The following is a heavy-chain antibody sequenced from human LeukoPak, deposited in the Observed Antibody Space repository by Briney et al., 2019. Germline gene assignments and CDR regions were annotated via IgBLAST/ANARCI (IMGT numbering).Heavy chain of an antibody. J-gene: IGHJ5*02. CDR3: ARERTAKYCGGDCYSAGWFDP. D-gene: IGHD2-21*01. CDR1: EISFSSSW. Sequence: GGSLRLSCAASEISFSSSWMHWVRQAPEKGLEWVSVIYSGGSTYYADSVKGRFTISRDNSKNTLYLQMNSLRAEDTAVYYCARERTAKYCGGDCYSAGWFDPWGQGTLVTVSS. V-gene: IGHV3-53*01. CDR2: IYSGGST.